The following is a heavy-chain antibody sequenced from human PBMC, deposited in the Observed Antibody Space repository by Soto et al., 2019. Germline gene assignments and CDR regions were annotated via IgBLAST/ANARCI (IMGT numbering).Heavy chain of an antibody. CDR2: IVVGSGNT. V-gene: IGHV1-58*01. CDR1: GFTFTSSA. CDR3: AADDLGIAEAGTPDYYYYGMDV. Sequence: GASVKVSCKASGFTFTSSAVQWVRQARGQRLEWIGWIVVGSGNTNYAQKFQERVTITRDMSTSTAYMELSSLRSEDTAVYYCAADDLGIAEAGTPDYYYYGMDVWGQGTTVTVSS. D-gene: IGHD6-13*01. J-gene: IGHJ6*02.